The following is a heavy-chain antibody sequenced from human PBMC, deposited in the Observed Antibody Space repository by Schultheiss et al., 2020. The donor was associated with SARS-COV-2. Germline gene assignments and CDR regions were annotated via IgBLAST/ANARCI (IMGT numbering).Heavy chain of an antibody. CDR2: IYYSGST. V-gene: IGHV4-59*01. D-gene: IGHD3-22*01. CDR3: ARSEGYYDSSGYPDY. Sequence: GSLRLSCTVSGGSISSYYWSWIRQPPGKGLEWIGYIYYSGSTNYNPSLKSRVTISVDTSKNQFSLKLSSVTAADTAVYYCARSEGYYDSSGYPDYWGQGTLVTSPQ. CDR1: GGSISSYY. J-gene: IGHJ4*02.